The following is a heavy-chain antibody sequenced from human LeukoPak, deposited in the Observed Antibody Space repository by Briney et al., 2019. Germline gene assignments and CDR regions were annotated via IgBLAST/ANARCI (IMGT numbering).Heavy chain of an antibody. V-gene: IGHV4-61*01. CDR3: AREAVYDSSGSYDAFDI. CDR2: ISYSGSTNSGKST. Sequence: SETLSLTCSVSGGSISSNYWSWVRQSPGKGLEWIGYISYSGSTNSGKSTNYNPSLKSRVTVSVDTSKNQFSLKLGSVTAADTAVYYCAREAVYDSSGSYDAFDIWGQGTMVTVSS. CDR1: GGSISSNY. J-gene: IGHJ3*02. D-gene: IGHD3-22*01.